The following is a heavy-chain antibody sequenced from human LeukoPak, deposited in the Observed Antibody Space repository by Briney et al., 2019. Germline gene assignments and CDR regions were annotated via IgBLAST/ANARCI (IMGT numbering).Heavy chain of an antibody. CDR2: ITGSSDKT. D-gene: IGHD6-13*01. J-gene: IGHJ4*02. CDR1: GFTLSSYA. V-gene: IGHV3-23*01. Sequence: RGSLRLSCAPSGFTLSSYAMNSVRQAPGQGLEWVSGITGSSDKTFYADSVKGRFTISRDSSKNTMYLQMNSLRGQDSAVYYCAKDLSSSWQIDYWGQGTLVTVSS. CDR3: AKDLSSSWQIDY.